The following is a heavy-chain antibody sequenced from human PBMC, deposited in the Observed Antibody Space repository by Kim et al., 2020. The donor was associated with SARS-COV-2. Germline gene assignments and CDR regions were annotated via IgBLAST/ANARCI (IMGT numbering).Heavy chain of an antibody. Sequence: GGSLRLSCAASEFTSSNYAMSWVRQAPGKGLEWVSIIYSGGGRTYYADSVKGRFTISRDNSKNTVYLQMYSLRAEDTAVYYCAKEKSEESLYGMDVWGQGTTVTVSS. CDR1: EFTSSNYA. CDR3: AKEKSEESLYGMDV. J-gene: IGHJ6*02. CDR2: IYSGGGRT. V-gene: IGHV3-23*03.